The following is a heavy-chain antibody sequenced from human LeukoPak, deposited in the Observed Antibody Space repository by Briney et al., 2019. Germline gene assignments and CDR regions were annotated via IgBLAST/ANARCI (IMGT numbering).Heavy chain of an antibody. CDR2: ISSSGSTI. Sequence: GGSLRLSCAASGFTFSDYYMSWIRQAPGKGLEWVSYISSSGSTIYYADSVKGRFTISRDNAKNSLYLQMNSPRAEDTAVYYCARDQDLGYCSSTSCYISDYWGQGTLVTVSS. CDR3: ARDQDLGYCSSTSCYISDY. D-gene: IGHD2-2*02. V-gene: IGHV3-11*01. J-gene: IGHJ4*02. CDR1: GFTFSDYY.